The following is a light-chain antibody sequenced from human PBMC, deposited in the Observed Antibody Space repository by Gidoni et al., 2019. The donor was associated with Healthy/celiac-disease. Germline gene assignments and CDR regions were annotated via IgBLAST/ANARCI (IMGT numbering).Light chain of an antibody. CDR1: QSVSSSY. Sequence: EIVLTQSPGTLSLSPGERATLSCRASQSVSSSYLAWYQQKPGQAPRLLIYGASSMATGIPDRFSGSGSGTDFTLTISRLEPEDFAVYYCQQYGSSRGTFGPGTKVDIK. J-gene: IGKJ3*01. CDR2: GAS. CDR3: QQYGSSRGT. V-gene: IGKV3-20*01.